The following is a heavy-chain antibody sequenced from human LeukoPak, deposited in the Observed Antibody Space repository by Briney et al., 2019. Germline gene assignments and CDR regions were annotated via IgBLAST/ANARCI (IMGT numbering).Heavy chain of an antibody. CDR3: AKVRYFDNYYFDY. Sequence: GGSLRLSCAASGFTFSSYSMNWVRQAPGKGLEWVSSISSSSSYVYYADSVKGRFTISRDNSKNTLYLQMNSLRAEDTAVYYCAKVRYFDNYYFDYWGQGTLVTVSS. D-gene: IGHD3-9*01. CDR1: GFTFSSYS. CDR2: ISSSSSYV. V-gene: IGHV3-21*01. J-gene: IGHJ4*02.